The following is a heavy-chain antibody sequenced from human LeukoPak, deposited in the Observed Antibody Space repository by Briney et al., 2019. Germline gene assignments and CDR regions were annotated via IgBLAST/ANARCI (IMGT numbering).Heavy chain of an antibody. Sequence: RGGSLRLSCAASAFTFSNYGMHWVREAPGKGLEWVAVVSYAGSTTYYADSVKGRFTISRDNSQNTLYLQMNSLRAEDTAVYYCAKEPIPMAGGYYFDYWGQGTLVTVSS. J-gene: IGHJ4*02. CDR3: AKEPIPMAGGYYFDY. CDR1: AFTFSNYG. D-gene: IGHD6-19*01. CDR2: VSYAGSTT. V-gene: IGHV3-30*18.